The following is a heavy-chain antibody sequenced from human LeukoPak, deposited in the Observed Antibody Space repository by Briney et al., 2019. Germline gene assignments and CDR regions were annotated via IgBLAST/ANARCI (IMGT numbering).Heavy chain of an antibody. CDR2: IYHSGST. CDR1: GGSISSGGYY. D-gene: IGHD3-22*01. CDR3: ARAPYYYDSSGYPQDAFDI. V-gene: IGHV4-30-2*01. Sequence: SQTLSLTCTVSGGSISSGGYYWSWIRQPPGKGLEWIGYIYHSGSTYYNPSLKSRVTISVDRSKNQFSLKLSSVTAADTAVYYCARAPYYYDSSGYPQDAFDIWGQGTMVTVSS. J-gene: IGHJ3*02.